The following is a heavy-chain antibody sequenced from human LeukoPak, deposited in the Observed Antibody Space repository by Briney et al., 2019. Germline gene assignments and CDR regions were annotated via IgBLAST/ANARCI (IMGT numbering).Heavy chain of an antibody. Sequence: ASVKVSCKASGYTFTSYGISWVRQAPGQGLEWMGWISAYNGNTNYAQKLRGRVTMTTDTSTSTAYMELRSLRSDDTAVYYCARDLVTSLYYYDSSGYTPHRRPPPTEYYMDVWGKGTTVTVSS. D-gene: IGHD3-22*01. CDR1: GYTFTSYG. J-gene: IGHJ6*03. CDR3: ARDLVTSLYYYDSSGYTPHRRPPPTEYYMDV. V-gene: IGHV1-18*01. CDR2: ISAYNGNT.